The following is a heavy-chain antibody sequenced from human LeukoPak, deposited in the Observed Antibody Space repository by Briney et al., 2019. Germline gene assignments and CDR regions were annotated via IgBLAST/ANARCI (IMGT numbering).Heavy chain of an antibody. J-gene: IGHJ5*02. V-gene: IGHV3-74*01. CDR2: INSDGSST. CDR1: GFTFSSYW. D-gene: IGHD4-23*01. Sequence: PGGPLRLSCAASGFTFSSYWMHWVRQAPGQGLVWVSRINSDGSSTSYADSVKGRFTISRDNAKNTLYLQMNSLRAEDTAVYYCARHDYGGSWGQGILVTVSS. CDR3: ARHDYGGS.